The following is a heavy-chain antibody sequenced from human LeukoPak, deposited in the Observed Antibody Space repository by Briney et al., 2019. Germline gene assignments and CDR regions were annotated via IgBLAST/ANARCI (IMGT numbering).Heavy chain of an antibody. CDR2: ISYDGSNK. Sequence: GGSLRLSCAASGFTFSNYAMYWVRQAPGKGLEWVAAISYDGSNKYYADSVKGRFTISRDNSKSTLYLQMNSLRAEDTAVYYCAREYDNDYYFDYWGQGTLVTVSS. J-gene: IGHJ4*02. V-gene: IGHV3-30-3*01. CDR3: AREYDNDYYFDY. D-gene: IGHD3-22*01. CDR1: GFTFSNYA.